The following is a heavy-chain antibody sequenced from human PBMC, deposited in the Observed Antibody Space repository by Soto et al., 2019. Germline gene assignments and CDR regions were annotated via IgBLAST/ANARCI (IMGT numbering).Heavy chain of an antibody. V-gene: IGHV1-69*13. J-gene: IGHJ4*02. CDR2: IIPIFGTA. Sequence: SVKVSCKASGGTFSSYAISWVRQAPGQGLEWMGGIIPIFGTANYAQKFQGRVTITADESTSTAYMELSSLRSEDTAVYYCARYTYYYDSSGFDYWGQGTLVTVSS. D-gene: IGHD3-22*01. CDR1: GGTFSSYA. CDR3: ARYTYYYDSSGFDY.